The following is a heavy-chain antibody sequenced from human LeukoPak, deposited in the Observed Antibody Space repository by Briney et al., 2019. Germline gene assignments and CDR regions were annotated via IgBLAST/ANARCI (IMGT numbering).Heavy chain of an antibody. CDR1: GYTFSDFD. CDR2: MNPITGST. CDR3: ARVKRFPTVWFDP. D-gene: IGHD3-10*01. Sequence: ASVKVSCKASGYTFSDFDINWVRQAAGQGLEWMEWMNPITGSTGYVQKFRGRIIMTRDTSITTAFMELTSLTSDDTAIYYCARVKRFPTVWFDPWGQGTLVSVSS. V-gene: IGHV1-8*01. J-gene: IGHJ5*02.